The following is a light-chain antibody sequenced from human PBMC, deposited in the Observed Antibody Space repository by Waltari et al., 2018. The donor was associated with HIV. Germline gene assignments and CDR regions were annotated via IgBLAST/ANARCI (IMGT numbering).Light chain of an antibody. CDR3: AAWDDSLSGWV. CDR2: RNS. J-gene: IGLJ3*02. Sequence: QSALTQPPSTSGTPGQTVTIPRSGSSSNIGENYVSWYQQLPGTAPKLLIYRNSQRPSGVRDRFSGSKSGTSASLAINDLRSEDEAEYHCAAWDDSLSGWVFGGGTNLTVL. V-gene: IGLV1-47*01. CDR1: SSNIGENY.